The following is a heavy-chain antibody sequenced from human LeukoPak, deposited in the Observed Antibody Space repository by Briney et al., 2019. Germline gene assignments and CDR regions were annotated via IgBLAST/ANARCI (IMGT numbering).Heavy chain of an antibody. CDR3: ARNFVRSGYSGGY. J-gene: IGHJ4*02. CDR2: INPNSGGT. V-gene: IGHV1-2*02. D-gene: IGHD3-3*01. Sequence: ASVKVSCKASGYTFTCYYMHWVRQAPGQGLEWMGWINPNSGGTNYAQKFQGRVTMTRDTSISTAYMELSRLRSDDTAVYYCARNFVRSGYSGGYWGRGTLVTVSS. CDR1: GYTFTCYY.